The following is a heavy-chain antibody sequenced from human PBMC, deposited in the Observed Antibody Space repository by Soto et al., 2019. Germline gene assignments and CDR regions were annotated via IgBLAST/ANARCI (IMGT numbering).Heavy chain of an antibody. CDR3: AREIRITIFGLGRQSLYYGMDV. Sequence: SVKVSCKGSGGTFSSYAISWVRQAPGQGLEWMGGIIPIFGTANYAQKFQGRVTITADKSTSTAYMELSSLRSEDTAVYYCAREIRITIFGLGRQSLYYGMDVWGQGTTVTVSS. D-gene: IGHD3-3*01. CDR1: GGTFSSYA. V-gene: IGHV1-69*06. CDR2: IIPIFGTA. J-gene: IGHJ6*02.